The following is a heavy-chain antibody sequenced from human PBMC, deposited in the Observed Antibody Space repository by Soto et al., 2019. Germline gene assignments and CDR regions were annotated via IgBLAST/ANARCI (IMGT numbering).Heavy chain of an antibody. CDR2: FDPEDGET. CDR1: GYTLTELS. V-gene: IGHV1-24*01. D-gene: IGHD5-12*01. Sequence: AAVKVSCKVSGYTLTELSMHGVRQAPGKGLEWMGGFDPEDGETIYAQKFQGRVTMTEDTSTDTAYMELSSLRSEDTAVYYCATVMATIIPAEYFQHWGQGTLVTSPQ. CDR3: ATVMATIIPAEYFQH. J-gene: IGHJ1*01.